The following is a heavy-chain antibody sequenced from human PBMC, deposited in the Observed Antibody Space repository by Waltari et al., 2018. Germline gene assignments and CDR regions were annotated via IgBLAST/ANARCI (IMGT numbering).Heavy chain of an antibody. V-gene: IGHV4-59*01. D-gene: IGHD1-7*01. CDR1: GGSLSGYY. Sequence: QVQLQESGPGLVKPSETLSLTCTVSGGSLSGYYWTWIRQPPGKGLEWIGYIYFSGSTNYNPSIKSRLTMSVDTSKNQFSLKLTSVTAADTAVYYCAGRSGNYGQDFDYWGQGILVTVSS. CDR2: IYFSGST. J-gene: IGHJ4*02. CDR3: AGRSGNYGQDFDY.